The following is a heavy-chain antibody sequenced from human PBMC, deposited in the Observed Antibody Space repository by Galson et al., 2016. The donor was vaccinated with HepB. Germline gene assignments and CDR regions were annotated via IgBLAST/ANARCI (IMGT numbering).Heavy chain of an antibody. D-gene: IGHD3-22*01. J-gene: IGHJ4*02. CDR2: IYYSGST. CDR1: GGSISSSSYY. V-gene: IGHV4-39*01. CDR3: ARRAATYDSSGYYYGADGDY. Sequence: ETLSLTCTVSGGSISSSSYYWGWIRQPPGKGLEWIGSIYYSGSTYYNPSLKSRVTISVDPSKNQFSLKRSSVTAADTAVYYCARRAATYDSSGYYYGADGDYWGQGTLVTVSS.